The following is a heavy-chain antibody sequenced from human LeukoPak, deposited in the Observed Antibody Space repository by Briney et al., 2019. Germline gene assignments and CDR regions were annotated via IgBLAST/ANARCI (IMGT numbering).Heavy chain of an antibody. Sequence: GCSVKVSCKASGGTFSSYAISWVRQAPGQGLEWMGGIIPIFGTANYAQKFQGRVTITTDESTSTAYMELSSLRSEDTAVYYCARAPYDFWSGQQNDYYYYYMDVWGKGTTVTVSS. CDR1: GGTFSSYA. CDR2: IIPIFGTA. D-gene: IGHD3-3*01. V-gene: IGHV1-69*05. J-gene: IGHJ6*03. CDR3: ARAPYDFWSGQQNDYYYYYMDV.